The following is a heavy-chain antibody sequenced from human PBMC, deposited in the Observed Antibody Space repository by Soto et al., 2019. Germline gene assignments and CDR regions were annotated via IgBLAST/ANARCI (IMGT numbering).Heavy chain of an antibody. Sequence: GASVKVSCKASGGTFSSYAISWVRQAPGQGLEWMGGIIPIFGTANYAQKFQGRVTITADESTSTAYMELSSLRSEDTAVYYCASSLRGDIVVAVAATQFLQHWGQGTLVTVSS. J-gene: IGHJ1*01. CDR2: IIPIFGTA. V-gene: IGHV1-69*13. CDR1: GGTFSSYA. D-gene: IGHD2-15*01. CDR3: ASSLRGDIVVAVAATQFLQH.